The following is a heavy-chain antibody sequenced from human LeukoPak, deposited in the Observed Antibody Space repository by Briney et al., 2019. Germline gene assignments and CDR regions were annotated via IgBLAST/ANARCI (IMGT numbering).Heavy chain of an antibody. CDR1: GYTFTGYY. CDR2: INPNSGGT. D-gene: IGHD3-22*01. V-gene: IGHV1-2*02. Sequence: VASVKVSCKASGYTFTGYYMHWVRQAPGQGLEWMGWINPNSGGTNYAQKFQGRVTMTRDTSISTAYMELSRLRSDDTAVYYCARRSYDSSGYSWFDPWGQGTLVTVSS. J-gene: IGHJ5*02. CDR3: ARRSYDSSGYSWFDP.